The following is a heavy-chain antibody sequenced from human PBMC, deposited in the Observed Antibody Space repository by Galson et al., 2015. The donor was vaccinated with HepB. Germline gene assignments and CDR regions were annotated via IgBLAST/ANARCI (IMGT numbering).Heavy chain of an antibody. CDR1: GFTFSSYA. D-gene: IGHD3-16*01. V-gene: IGHV3-30-3*01. CDR3: AREAGGSVWSAEYFQH. CDR2: ISYDGSNK. Sequence: SLRLSCAASGFTFSSYAMHWVRQAPGKGLEWVAVISYDGSNKYYADSVKGRFTISRDNSKNTLYLQMNSLRAEDTAVYYCAREAGGSVWSAEYFQHWGQGTLVTVSS. J-gene: IGHJ1*01.